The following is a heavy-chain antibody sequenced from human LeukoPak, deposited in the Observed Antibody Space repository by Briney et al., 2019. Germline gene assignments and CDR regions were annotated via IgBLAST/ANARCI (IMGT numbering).Heavy chain of an antibody. CDR2: IYYSGST. J-gene: IGHJ4*02. CDR1: GGSISSYY. V-gene: IGHV4-59*12. Sequence: SETLSLTCTVSGGSISSYYWSWIRQPPGKGLEWIGYIYYSGSTNYNPSLKSRVTISVDTSKNQFSLKLSSVTAADTAVYYCARGRAGAVAGNDYWGQGTLVTVSS. D-gene: IGHD6-19*01. CDR3: ARGRAGAVAGNDY.